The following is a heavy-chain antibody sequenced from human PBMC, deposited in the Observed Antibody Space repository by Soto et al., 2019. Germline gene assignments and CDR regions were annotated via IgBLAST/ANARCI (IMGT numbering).Heavy chain of an antibody. CDR1: GGSVSSGSYY. J-gene: IGHJ6*02. V-gene: IGHV4-61*01. CDR2: IYYSGST. Sequence: SETLSLTCTVSGGSVSSGSYYWSWIRQPPGKGLEWIGYIYYSGSTNYNPSLKSRVTISVDTSKNQFSLKLSSVTAADTAVYYCARGKDFWSGYSVDPDNYGMDVWGQGTTVTVSS. CDR3: ARGKDFWSGYSVDPDNYGMDV. D-gene: IGHD3-3*01.